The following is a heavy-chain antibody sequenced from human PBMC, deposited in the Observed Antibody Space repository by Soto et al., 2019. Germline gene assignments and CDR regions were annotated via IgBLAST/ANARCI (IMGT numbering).Heavy chain of an antibody. CDR3: ARLVGVAISP. CDR1: GGSISSYY. V-gene: IGHV4-59*12. Sequence: SETLCLTYTVSGGSISSYYGSWIRQPPGKGLEWIGYIYYSGSTYYSPSLKSRVTIALDTSKSLVSLRLNSVTAADTAVYYCARLVGVAISPWGQGTLVTVS. J-gene: IGHJ4*02. D-gene: IGHD2-21*01. CDR2: IYYSGST.